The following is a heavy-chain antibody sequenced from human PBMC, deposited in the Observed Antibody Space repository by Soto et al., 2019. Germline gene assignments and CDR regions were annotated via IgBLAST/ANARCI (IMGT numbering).Heavy chain of an antibody. D-gene: IGHD3-10*01. CDR3: ARDPIHGSGLFDA. CDR2: IWYDGINK. Sequence: QAGGSLRLSCAASGLTFSTYGMHWVRQSPGKGLEWVAFIWYDGINKKYADFVKGRFTISRDNSKNMVFLEMNSLRVEDTAVYHCARDPIHGSGLFDAWGQGTLVTVSS. J-gene: IGHJ5*02. V-gene: IGHV3-33*01. CDR1: GLTFSTYG.